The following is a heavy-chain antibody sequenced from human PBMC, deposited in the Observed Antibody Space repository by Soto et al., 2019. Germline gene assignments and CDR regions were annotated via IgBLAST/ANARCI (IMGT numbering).Heavy chain of an antibody. CDR1: GFTFSSYE. V-gene: IGHV3-48*03. D-gene: IGHD4-17*01. CDR3: ARGKTTVTFMDV. Sequence: EVQLVESGGGLVQPGGSLRLSCAASGFTFSSYEMNWVRQAPGKGLEWVSYISSSGSTIYYADSVKGRFTISRDNAKNSLYLQMNSLRAEDTAVYYCARGKTTVTFMDVWGQGTTVTVSS. CDR2: ISSSGSTI. J-gene: IGHJ6*02.